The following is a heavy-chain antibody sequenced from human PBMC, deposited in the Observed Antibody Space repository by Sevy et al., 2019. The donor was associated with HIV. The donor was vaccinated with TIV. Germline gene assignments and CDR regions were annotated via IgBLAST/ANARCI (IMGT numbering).Heavy chain of an antibody. CDR2: ISAYNGNT. D-gene: IGHD3-10*01. V-gene: IGHV1-18*01. CDR3: GSDGSSRYTGSGSLFPYYYCYMDV. J-gene: IGHJ6*03. CDR1: GYTFTSYG. Sequence: ASVKVSCKASGYTFTSYGISWVRQAPGQGLEWMGWISAYNGNTNYAQKLQGRVTMTTDTSTSTAYKELRSLRSEETAVCYWGSDGSSRYTGSGSLFPYYYCYMDVWGKGTTVTVSS.